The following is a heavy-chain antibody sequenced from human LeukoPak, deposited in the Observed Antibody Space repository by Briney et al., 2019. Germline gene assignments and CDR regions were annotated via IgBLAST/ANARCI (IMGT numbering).Heavy chain of an antibody. V-gene: IGHV4-39*01. CDR1: GFTFSDYE. CDR3: ARPQYQPGGWFDP. J-gene: IGHJ5*02. CDR2: IYYSGST. D-gene: IGHD2-2*01. Sequence: GSLRLSCAVSGFTFSDYEMNWVRQPPGKGLEWIGSIYYSGSTYYNPSLQSRVTISVDTSKNQFSLKLTSVTAADTAVYYCARPQYQPGGWFDPWGQGTLVTVSP.